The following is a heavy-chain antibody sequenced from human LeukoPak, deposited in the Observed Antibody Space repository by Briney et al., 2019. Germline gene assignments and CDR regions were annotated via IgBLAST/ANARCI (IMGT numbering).Heavy chain of an antibody. CDR1: GGSISSYY. CDR2: IYTSGST. V-gene: IGHV4-4*07. Sequence: SETLSLTCTVSGGSISSYYWSWIRQPAGKGLEWIGRIYTSGSTNYNPSLKSRVTMSVDTSKNQFSLKLSSVTAADTAVYYCARGSAEPDSVWVFFDYWGQGTLVTVSS. D-gene: IGHD3-16*01. J-gene: IGHJ4*02. CDR3: ARGSAEPDSVWVFFDY.